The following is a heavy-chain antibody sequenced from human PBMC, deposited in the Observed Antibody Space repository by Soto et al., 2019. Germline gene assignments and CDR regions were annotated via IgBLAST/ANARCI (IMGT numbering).Heavy chain of an antibody. D-gene: IGHD5-18*01. CDR1: GGSISSGGYY. Sequence: PSETLSLTCTVSGGSISSGGYYWSWIRQHPGKGLEWIGYIYYSGSTYYNPSLKSRVTISVDTSKNQFSLKLSSVTAADTAVYYCARTKSWLWHFDYWGQGTLVTVSS. V-gene: IGHV4-31*03. CDR3: ARTKSWLWHFDY. CDR2: IYYSGST. J-gene: IGHJ4*02.